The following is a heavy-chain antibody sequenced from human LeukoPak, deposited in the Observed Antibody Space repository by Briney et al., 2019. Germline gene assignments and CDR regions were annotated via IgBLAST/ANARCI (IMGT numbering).Heavy chain of an antibody. J-gene: IGHJ4*02. CDR3: ARDFASFDIVVVTATLEPSYYFDY. Sequence: ASVKVSRKASGYTFTSYYMHWVRQAPGQGLEWMGIINPSGGSTSYAQKFQGRVTMTRDTSTSTVYMELSSLRSEDTAVYYCARDFASFDIVVVTATLEPSYYFDYWGQGTLVTVSS. CDR2: INPSGGST. V-gene: IGHV1-46*01. D-gene: IGHD2-21*02. CDR1: GYTFTSYY.